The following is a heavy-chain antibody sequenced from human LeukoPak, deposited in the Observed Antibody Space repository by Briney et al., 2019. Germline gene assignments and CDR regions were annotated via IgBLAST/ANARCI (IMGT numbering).Heavy chain of an antibody. CDR2: IYPGDSDT. CDR3: ARRLLAAAGTYYMDV. D-gene: IGHD6-13*01. J-gene: IGHJ6*03. V-gene: IGHV5-51*01. Sequence: GESLKISCKGSGYSFTSYWIGWVRQMPGKGLEWMGIIYPGDSDTRYSPSFQGQVTISADKSISTAYLQWSSLKASDTAMYYCARRLLAAAGTYYMDVWGKGTTVTISS. CDR1: GYSFTSYW.